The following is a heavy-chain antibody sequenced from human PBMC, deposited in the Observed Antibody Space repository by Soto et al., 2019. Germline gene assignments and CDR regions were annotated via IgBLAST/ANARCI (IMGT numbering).Heavy chain of an antibody. CDR1: GFSLSTSGVG. J-gene: IGHJ4*02. V-gene: IGHV2-5*02. Sequence: QITLKESGPTLVKPTQTLTLTCTFSGFSLSTSGVGVGWIRQPPGEALEWLAIIFWDDDERYNPSLMTRLTIXKXTXTNQVVLTMTNMDPADTATYYCAHRTYCSGGSCYDYWGQGTLVTVSS. D-gene: IGHD2-15*01. CDR2: IFWDDDE. CDR3: AHRTYCSGGSCYDY.